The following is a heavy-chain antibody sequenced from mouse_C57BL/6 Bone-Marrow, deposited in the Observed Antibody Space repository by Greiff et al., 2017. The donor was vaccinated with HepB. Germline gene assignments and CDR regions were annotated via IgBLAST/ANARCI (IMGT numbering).Heavy chain of an antibody. CDR1: GYTFTSYG. J-gene: IGHJ4*01. V-gene: IGHV1-81*01. CDR2: IYPRSGNT. CDR3: ARRRENYSAMDY. Sequence: VKLMESGAELARPGASVKLSCKASGYTFTSYGISWVKQRTGQGLEWIGEIYPRSGNTYYNEKFKGKATLTADKSSSTAYMELRSLTSEDSAVYFCARRRENYSAMDYWGQGTSVTVSS.